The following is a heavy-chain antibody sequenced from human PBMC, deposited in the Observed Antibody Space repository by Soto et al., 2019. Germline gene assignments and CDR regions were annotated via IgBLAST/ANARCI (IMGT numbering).Heavy chain of an antibody. CDR2: IYWDDDK. D-gene: IGHD1-1*01. J-gene: IGHJ4*02. V-gene: IGHV2-5*02. Sequence: QITLKESGPTRVKPTQTLTLTCTFSGFSLSTNGVGVGWIRQPPGKALERLVLIYWDDDKRYSPSLSNRLTITKDTSENQVVLTMTNMDPVDTATYFCVHRAGLQGNWNGGYFDYWGQGALVTVSS. CDR1: GFSLSTNGVG. CDR3: VHRAGLQGNWNGGYFDY.